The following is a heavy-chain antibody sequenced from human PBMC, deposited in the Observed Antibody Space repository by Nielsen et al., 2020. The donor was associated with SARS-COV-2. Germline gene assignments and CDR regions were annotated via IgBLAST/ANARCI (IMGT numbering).Heavy chain of an antibody. J-gene: IGHJ3*02. Sequence: SLKIPCAASGFTFDDYAMHWVRQAPGKGLEWVSGISWNSGSIGYADSVKGRFTISRDNAKNSLYLQMNSLRAEDTALYYCASLRDYYDSSGYYYGAFDIWGQGTMVTVSS. CDR2: ISWNSGSI. D-gene: IGHD3-22*01. CDR3: ASLRDYYDSSGYYYGAFDI. V-gene: IGHV3-9*01. CDR1: GFTFDDYA.